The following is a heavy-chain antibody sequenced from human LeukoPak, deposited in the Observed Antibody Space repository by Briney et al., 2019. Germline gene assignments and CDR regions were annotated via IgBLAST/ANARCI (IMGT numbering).Heavy chain of an antibody. J-gene: IGHJ5*02. V-gene: IGHV4-34*01. CDR2: INHSGST. CDR1: GGSFSGYY. Sequence: PETLSLTCAVYGGSFSGYYWSWIRQPPGKGLEWIGEINHSGSTNYNPSLKSRVTISVDTSKNQFSLKLSSVTAADTAVYYCARGGYYDSSGYLIDPWGQGALVTVSS. CDR3: ARGGYYDSSGYLIDP. D-gene: IGHD3-22*01.